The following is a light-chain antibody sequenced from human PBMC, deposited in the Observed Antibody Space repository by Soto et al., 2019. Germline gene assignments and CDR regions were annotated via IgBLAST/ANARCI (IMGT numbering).Light chain of an antibody. CDR3: QQYNNWPRT. J-gene: IGKJ1*01. CDR1: QSVSSN. Sequence: GRTQSPATLSVSPGERATLSFRASQSVSSNLAWYQQKPGQAPRLLIYGASTRATGIPARFSGSGSGTEFTLTISSLQSEDFAVYYCQQYNNWPRTFGQGTKVDI. V-gene: IGKV3-15*01. CDR2: GAS.